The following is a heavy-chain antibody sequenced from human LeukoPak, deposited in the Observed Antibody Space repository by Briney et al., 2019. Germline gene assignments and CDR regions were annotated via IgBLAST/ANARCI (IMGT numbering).Heavy chain of an antibody. J-gene: IGHJ3*02. CDR1: GYTFTGYY. CDR3: ASHVVVVAARDAFDI. Sequence: ASVKVSCKASGYTFTGYYMHWVQQAPGQGLEWMGWINPNSGGTNYAQKFQGRVTMTRDTSISTAYIELSRLRSDDTAVYYCASHVVVVAARDAFDIWGQGTMVTVSS. D-gene: IGHD2-15*01. V-gene: IGHV1-2*02. CDR2: INPNSGGT.